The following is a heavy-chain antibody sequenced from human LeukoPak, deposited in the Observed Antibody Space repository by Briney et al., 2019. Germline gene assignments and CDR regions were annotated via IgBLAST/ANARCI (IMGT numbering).Heavy chain of an antibody. Sequence: SETLSLTCTVSGGSISSYSYYWGWIRQPPGKGLELIGSIYYSGSTYYNPSLKSRVTISLDTSKNQFSLKLSSVTAADTAVYYCARHVSGIAVAGTRFDPWGQGTLVTVSS. V-gene: IGHV4-39*01. CDR1: GGSISSYSYY. CDR3: ARHVSGIAVAGTRFDP. J-gene: IGHJ5*02. CDR2: IYYSGST. D-gene: IGHD6-19*01.